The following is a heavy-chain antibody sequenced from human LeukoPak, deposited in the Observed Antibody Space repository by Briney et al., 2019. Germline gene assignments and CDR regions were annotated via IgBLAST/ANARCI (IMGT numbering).Heavy chain of an antibody. J-gene: IGHJ4*02. CDR3: ARGSYTGNYYVGYFDY. Sequence: GGSLRLSCAASGFTFSSYGMSWVRQAPGKGLEWVSVLYSGGGTYYADSVKGRFTISRDNSKNTLYLQMNSLRAEDTAVYYCARGSYTGNYYVGYFDYWGLGTLVTVSS. D-gene: IGHD1-26*01. CDR1: GFTFSSYG. V-gene: IGHV3-66*01. CDR2: LYSGGGT.